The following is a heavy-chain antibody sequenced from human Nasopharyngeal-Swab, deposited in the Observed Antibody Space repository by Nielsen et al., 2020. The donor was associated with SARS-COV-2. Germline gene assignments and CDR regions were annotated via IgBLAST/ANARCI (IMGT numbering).Heavy chain of an antibody. CDR2: ISYSGST. Sequence: SETLSLTCTVSGGSISSYYWSWIRQPPGKGMEWNGYISYSGSTNFNPSLESRVTISVDTSKNQFSLKLNSVTAADTAVYYCARFCTSASCYGLDAFDIWGRGTMVTVSS. D-gene: IGHD2-2*01. CDR1: GGSISSYY. V-gene: IGHV4-59*01. CDR3: ARFCTSASCYGLDAFDI. J-gene: IGHJ3*02.